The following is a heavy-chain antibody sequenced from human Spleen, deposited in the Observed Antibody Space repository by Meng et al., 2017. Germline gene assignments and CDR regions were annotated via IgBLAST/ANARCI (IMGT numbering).Heavy chain of an antibody. J-gene: IGHJ2*01. Sequence: LQRVGGGLLKTSETLSLTCAVYGGSFSGYYWSWIRQPPGKGLEWIGEINRSGSTTYNPSLKSRVTISVDTSKNQFSLKLSSVTAADTAVYYCAREIAVAAHYYWYFDLWGRGTLVTVSS. D-gene: IGHD6-19*01. V-gene: IGHV4-34*01. CDR1: GGSFSGYY. CDR3: AREIAVAAHYYWYFDL. CDR2: INRSGST.